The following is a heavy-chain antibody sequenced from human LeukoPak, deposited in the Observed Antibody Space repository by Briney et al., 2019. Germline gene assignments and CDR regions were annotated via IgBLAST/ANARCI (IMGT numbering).Heavy chain of an antibody. J-gene: IGHJ4*02. CDR1: GYNFTIYW. V-gene: IGHV5-51*01. CDR3: AMTPFGELSSFFDY. D-gene: IGHD3-10*01. Sequence: GESLKISCQGSGYNFTIYWIAWVRQMPGKGLEWMGIIYPGDSDTRYSPSFQGQVTISADKSISTAYLQWSSLKASDTAMYYCAMTPFGELSSFFDYWGQGTLVTVSS. CDR2: IYPGDSDT.